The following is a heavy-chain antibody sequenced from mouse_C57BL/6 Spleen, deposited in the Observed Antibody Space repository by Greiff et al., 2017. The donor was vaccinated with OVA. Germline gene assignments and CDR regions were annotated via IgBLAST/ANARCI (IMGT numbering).Heavy chain of an antibody. CDR1: GYTFTGYW. V-gene: IGHV1-9*01. J-gene: IGHJ2*01. CDR3: AKGGYDRFDC. CDR2: ILPGSGST. Sequence: QVQLQQSGAELMKPGASVKLSCKATGYTFTGYWIEWVKQRPGHGLEWIGEILPGSGSTNYNAKFKGKATFTADTSSNTAYMQLSSLTTEDSAIYYCAKGGYDRFDCWGKGTTLTVST. D-gene: IGHD2-2*01.